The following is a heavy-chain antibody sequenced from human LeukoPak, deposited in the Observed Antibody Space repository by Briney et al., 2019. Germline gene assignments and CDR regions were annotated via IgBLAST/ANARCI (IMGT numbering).Heavy chain of an antibody. D-gene: IGHD3-10*01. CDR3: ARDYYGSGSYYLGHFDY. J-gene: IGHJ4*02. CDR2: IYSGGST. Sequence: GGSLRLSCAASGFTFRTYWMSWVRQAPGKGLEWVSVIYSGGSTYYADSVKGRFTISRDNSKNTLYLQMNSLRAEDTAVYYCARDYYGSGSYYLGHFDYWGQGTLVTVSS. V-gene: IGHV3-53*01. CDR1: GFTFRTYW.